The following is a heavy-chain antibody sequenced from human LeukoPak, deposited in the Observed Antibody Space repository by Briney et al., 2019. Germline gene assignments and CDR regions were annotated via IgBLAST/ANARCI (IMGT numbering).Heavy chain of an antibody. Sequence: SETLSLTCTVSGGSISSSSYYWGWIRQPPGKGLEWIGSIYYSGSTYYNPSLKSRVTISVDTTKNLFSLRLRSVTAADTAVYFCVRGRVSSSTWYSTYYYYFYMDVWGKGTTVTVSS. CDR1: GGSISSSSYY. CDR2: IYYSGST. CDR3: VRGRVSSSTWYSTYYYYFYMDV. D-gene: IGHD1-1*01. V-gene: IGHV4-39*07. J-gene: IGHJ6*03.